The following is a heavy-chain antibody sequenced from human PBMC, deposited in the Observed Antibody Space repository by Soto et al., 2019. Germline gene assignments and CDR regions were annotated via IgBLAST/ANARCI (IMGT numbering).Heavy chain of an antibody. Sequence: QVQLQESGPGLVKPSQTLSLTCTVSGCSISSGGYYWSWIRQHPGKGLEWIGYIYYSGSTYYNPSLKSRVTISVDTSKNQFSLKLSSVTAADTAVYYCARDRAGALYFDYWGQGTLVTVSS. V-gene: IGHV4-31*03. CDR3: ARDRAGALYFDY. CDR2: IYYSGST. D-gene: IGHD6-13*01. J-gene: IGHJ4*02. CDR1: GCSISSGGYY.